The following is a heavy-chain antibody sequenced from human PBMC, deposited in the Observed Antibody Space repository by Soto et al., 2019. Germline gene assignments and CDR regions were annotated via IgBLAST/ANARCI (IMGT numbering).Heavy chain of an antibody. J-gene: IGHJ4*02. Sequence: SETLSLTCAVYGGSFSGYYWSWIRQPPGKGLEWIGEINHSGSTNYNPSLKSRVTISVDTSKNQFSLKLSSVTAADTAVYYCARHSSSWYDSLDYWGQGTLVTVSS. CDR3: ARHSSSWYDSLDY. V-gene: IGHV4-34*01. CDR2: INHSGST. CDR1: GGSFSGYY. D-gene: IGHD6-13*01.